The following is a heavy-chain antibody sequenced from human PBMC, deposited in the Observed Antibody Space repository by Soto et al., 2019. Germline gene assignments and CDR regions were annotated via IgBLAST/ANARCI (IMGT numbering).Heavy chain of an antibody. CDR2: ISGSGRTI. J-gene: IGHJ4*02. D-gene: IGHD6-13*01. Sequence: GGSLRLSCAASGSTFSTYSMHWVRPAPGKGLEWIAYISGSGRTIHYADSVKGRFTISRDNAKNSLFLLMNSLRDDDTASYYCVRDWGLAGLLDYWGQGTLVTVSS. V-gene: IGHV3-48*02. CDR1: GSTFSTYS. CDR3: VRDWGLAGLLDY.